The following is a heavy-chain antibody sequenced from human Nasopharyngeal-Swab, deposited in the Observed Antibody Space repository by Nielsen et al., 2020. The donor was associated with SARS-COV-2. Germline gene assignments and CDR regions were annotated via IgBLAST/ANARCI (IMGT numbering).Heavy chain of an antibody. CDR3: AREAQTGYSSGWRYYYYGMDV. V-gene: IGHV3-30*03. Sequence: GESLKISCAASGFTFNSHGMHWVRQAPGKGLEWVAVISFDGCKKYYADSVKGRFTISRDSSKNTLYLQMNSLRAEDTAVYYCAREAQTGYSSGWRYYYYGMDVWGQGATVTVSS. D-gene: IGHD6-19*01. J-gene: IGHJ6*02. CDR2: ISFDGCKK. CDR1: GFTFNSHG.